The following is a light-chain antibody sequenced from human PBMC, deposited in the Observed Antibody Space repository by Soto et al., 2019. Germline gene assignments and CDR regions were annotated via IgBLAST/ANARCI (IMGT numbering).Light chain of an antibody. V-gene: IGLV4-69*01. CDR1: SGHSSYA. J-gene: IGLJ3*02. CDR3: QTWGTAIRV. CDR2: LNSDGTH. Sequence: QPVLTQSPSASASLGDSVKLTCTLISGHSSYAIEWHQQQPEEGPRYLMKLNSDGTHSTGDGIPDRFSGSSSGAERYLTISSLQSEDEADYYCQTWGTAIRVFGGGTKLTVL.